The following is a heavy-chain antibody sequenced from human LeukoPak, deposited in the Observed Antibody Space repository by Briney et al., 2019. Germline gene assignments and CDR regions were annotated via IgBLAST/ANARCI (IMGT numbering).Heavy chain of an antibody. CDR3: ATDLRGTTATFDI. D-gene: IGHD4-11*01. V-gene: IGHV1-69-2*01. Sequence: GATVKVPCKASGYTFTDYYLHWVHQAPGKGLERMGRVDPEDGETIYAQKFQGRVTMTADTSTDTAYMELSSLKFEDTAMYFCATDLRGTTATFDIWGQGTMVTVSS. CDR2: VDPEDGET. J-gene: IGHJ3*02. CDR1: GYTFTDYY.